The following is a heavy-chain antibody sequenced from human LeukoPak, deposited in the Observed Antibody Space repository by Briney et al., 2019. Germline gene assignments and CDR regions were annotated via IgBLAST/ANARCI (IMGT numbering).Heavy chain of an antibody. Sequence: WGSLRLSCAASGFTFSSYWMHWVRQAPGKGLVWVSRINSDGSSTSYADSVKGRFTISRDNAKNTLYLQMNSLRAEDTAVYYCAGSGYSYEIGYWGQGTLVTVSS. V-gene: IGHV3-74*01. D-gene: IGHD5-18*01. CDR1: GFTFSSYW. J-gene: IGHJ4*02. CDR3: AGSGYSYEIGY. CDR2: INSDGSST.